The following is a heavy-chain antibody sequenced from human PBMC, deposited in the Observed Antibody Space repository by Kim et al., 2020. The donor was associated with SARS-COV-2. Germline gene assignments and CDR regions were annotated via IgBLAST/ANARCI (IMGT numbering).Heavy chain of an antibody. CDR3: ARVARATGLCEL. Sequence: GGSLRLSCAASGFTFGSYWMSWVRQAPGKGLEWVANIKQDGSEKYYVESVKGRFTISRDNATNSLYLQMNSLRAEDTAVYYCARVARATGLCELWGRGTLVTVSS. V-gene: IGHV3-7*03. J-gene: IGHJ2*01. CDR2: IKQDGSEK. CDR1: GFTFGSYW. D-gene: IGHD2-15*01.